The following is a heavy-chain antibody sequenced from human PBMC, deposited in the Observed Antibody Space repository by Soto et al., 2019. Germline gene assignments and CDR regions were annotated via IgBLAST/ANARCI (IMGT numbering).Heavy chain of an antibody. CDR2: ISGSGGST. CDR3: SRHYYDFWSGYSHYYYYYMDV. CDR1: GFTFSSYA. D-gene: IGHD3-3*01. J-gene: IGHJ6*03. V-gene: IGHV3-23*01. Sequence: GGSLRLSCAASGFTFSSYAMSWVRQAPGKGLEWVSAISGSGGSTYYADSVKGRFTTFRDNSNNTLYLQMNTLRAEDTAVYYCSRHYYDFWSGYSHYYYYYMDVWGKGTTVTVSS.